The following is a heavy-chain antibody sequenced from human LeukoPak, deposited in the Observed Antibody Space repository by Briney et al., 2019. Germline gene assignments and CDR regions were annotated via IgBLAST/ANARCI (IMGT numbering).Heavy chain of an antibody. CDR3: ARATQQWLVKLDY. D-gene: IGHD6-19*01. CDR2: IYSDGSST. Sequence: GGSLRLSCAASGFTFNKYWMQWVRQAPGKGLVWVSRIYSDGSSTDYADSVKGRFTISRDNAKNSLYLQMNSLRVEDTAVYYCARATQQWLVKLDYWGQGILVTVSS. J-gene: IGHJ4*02. V-gene: IGHV3-74*01. CDR1: GFTFNKYW.